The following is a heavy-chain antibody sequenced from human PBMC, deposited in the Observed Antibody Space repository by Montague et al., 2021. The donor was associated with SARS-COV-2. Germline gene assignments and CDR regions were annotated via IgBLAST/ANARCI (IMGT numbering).Heavy chain of an antibody. V-gene: IGHV4-59*02. J-gene: IGHJ3*01. CDR1: GDSVNTNQ. CDR3: ARLIGSGWTEAFDF. Sequence: SETLSLTCVVSGDSVNTNQWTWVRQPPGKGLEWIGHVFYTGSTKYNPSLERRATISIDTSKNQFALRFNSVSAADTAVYYCARLIGSGWTEAFDFWGQGTMVTVSS. CDR2: VFYTGST. D-gene: IGHD6-19*01.